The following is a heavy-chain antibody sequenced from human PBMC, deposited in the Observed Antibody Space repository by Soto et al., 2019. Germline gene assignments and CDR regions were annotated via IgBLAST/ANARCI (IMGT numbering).Heavy chain of an antibody. CDR3: AREPSI. J-gene: IGHJ4*02. CDR1: GGSISSGGYY. CDR2: XHYXXST. V-gene: IGHV4-31*01. Sequence: TLSLTCTVSGGSISSGGYYWSWIRQQXXXXXXXIXXXHYXXSTXXXXXXXSXXXXXXXTSKNKFSLNLLSVTAADTAVYYCAREPSIWGQGTLVTVYS.